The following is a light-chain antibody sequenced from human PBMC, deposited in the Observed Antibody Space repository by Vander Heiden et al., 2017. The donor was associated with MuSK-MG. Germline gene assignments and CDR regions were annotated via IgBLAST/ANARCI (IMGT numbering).Light chain of an antibody. CDR1: QSISSW. CDR2: KAS. CDR3: QRDNSYPWT. V-gene: IGKV1-5*03. Sequence: DIQMTQSPSTLSASVGDRVTITCRASQSISSWLNWYQQKPGKAPKLLIYKASSLESGVPSRFSGSGSGTEFTLTISSLQPDDFATYYCQRDNSYPWTFGQGTKVEIK. J-gene: IGKJ1*01.